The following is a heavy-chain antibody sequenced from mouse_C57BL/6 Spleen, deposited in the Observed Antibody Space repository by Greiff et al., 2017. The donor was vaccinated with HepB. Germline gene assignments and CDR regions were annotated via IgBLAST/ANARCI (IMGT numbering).Heavy chain of an antibody. CDR1: GYSITSCYY. V-gene: IGHV3-6*01. D-gene: IGHD1-1*01. CDR3: ARDQGYYGSSYAWFAY. CDR2: ISYDGSN. Sequence: ESGPGLVKPSQSLSLTCSVTGYSITSCYYWNWIRQFPGNKLEWMGYISYDGSNNYKPSLKNRITITRDTSKNQFFLKLNSVTTEDTATYYCARDQGYYGSSYAWFAYWGQGTLVTVSA. J-gene: IGHJ3*01.